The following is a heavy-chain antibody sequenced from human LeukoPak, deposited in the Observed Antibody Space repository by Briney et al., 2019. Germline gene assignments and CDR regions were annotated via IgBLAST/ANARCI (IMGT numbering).Heavy chain of an antibody. Sequence: ASVNVSCKVSGYTLTELSMHWVRQAPGKGLEWMGGFDPEDGETIYAQKFQGRVTVTTDTSPSTAYMELRSLRSDDTAVYYCARRGGYADYWGQGTLVTVSS. D-gene: IGHD3-16*01. V-gene: IGHV1-24*01. CDR3: ARRGGYADY. CDR1: GYTLTELS. CDR2: FDPEDGET. J-gene: IGHJ4*02.